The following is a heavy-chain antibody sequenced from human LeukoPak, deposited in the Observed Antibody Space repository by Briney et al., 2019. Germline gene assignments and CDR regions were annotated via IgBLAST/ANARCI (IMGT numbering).Heavy chain of an antibody. D-gene: IGHD3-10*01. J-gene: IGHJ5*02. CDR3: ARHVRLVRGVIPFDP. CDR1: GGSISSYY. CDR2: INHSGST. Sequence: PSETLSLTCTVSGGSISSYYWSWIRQPPGEGLEWIGEINHSGSTNYNPPLKSRVTISVDTSKNQFSLKLSSVTAADTAVYYCARHVRLVRGVIPFDPWGQGTLVTVSS. V-gene: IGHV4-34*01.